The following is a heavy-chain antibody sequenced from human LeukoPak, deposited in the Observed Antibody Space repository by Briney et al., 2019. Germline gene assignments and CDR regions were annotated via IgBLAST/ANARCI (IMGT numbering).Heavy chain of an antibody. Sequence: SETLSLTCTVSGGSISSSSYYWGWIRQPPGKGLEWIGSIYYSGSTYYNPSLKSRVTISVDTSKNQFSLKLSSVTAADTAVYYCARQTRDGNYYDSSGYYYHYYYMDVWGKGTTVTISS. CDR3: ARQTRDGNYYDSSGYYYHYYYMDV. D-gene: IGHD3-22*01. V-gene: IGHV4-39*01. CDR2: IYYSGST. CDR1: GGSISSSSYY. J-gene: IGHJ6*03.